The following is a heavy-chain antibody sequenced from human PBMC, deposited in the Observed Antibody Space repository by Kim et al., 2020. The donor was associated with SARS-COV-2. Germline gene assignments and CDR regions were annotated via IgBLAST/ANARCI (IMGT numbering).Heavy chain of an antibody. J-gene: IGHJ4*01. CDR1: GFSFSNYA. CDR2: ISYDGTNK. V-gene: IGHV3-30*04. D-gene: IGHD6-13*01. CDR3: ARKPTTSSWSYYFEY. Sequence: GGSLRLSCAASGFSFSNYAMFWVRQAPGKGLEWVALISYDGTNKDYADSVKGRFTISRDNSKSTLYPQMNSLRVADTAVYFCARKPTTSSWSYYFEYWG.